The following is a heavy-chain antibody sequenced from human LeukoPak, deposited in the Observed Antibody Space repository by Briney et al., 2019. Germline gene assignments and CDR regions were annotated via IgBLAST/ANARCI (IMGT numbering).Heavy chain of an antibody. V-gene: IGHV4-30-4*02. Sequence: PSETLSLTYTVSGGSISSGDYYWSWIRQPPGKGLEWIGYIYYSGSTYYNPSLKSRVTISVDTSKNQFSLKLSSVTAADTAIYYCARENPSGYYNRPIDYWGQGTLVTVSS. D-gene: IGHD3-22*01. J-gene: IGHJ4*02. CDR2: IYYSGST. CDR1: GGSISSGDYY. CDR3: ARENPSGYYNRPIDY.